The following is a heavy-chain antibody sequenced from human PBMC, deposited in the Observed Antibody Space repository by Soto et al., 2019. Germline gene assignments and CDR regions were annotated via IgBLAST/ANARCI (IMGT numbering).Heavy chain of an antibody. CDR1: GFSFTTYG. Sequence: QVQLVESGGGVVQPGRSLRLSCAASGFSFTTYGMHWVRQAPGEGLEWVAVIWYDGSNKYYADSVKGRFTISRDTSKNPLYLKMNSLGAEDTAVYYGAKDRGGGAVVPDYWGQGTLVTVSS. J-gene: IGHJ4*02. CDR3: AKDRGGGAVVPDY. CDR2: IWYDGSNK. D-gene: IGHD2-21*01. V-gene: IGHV3-33*06.